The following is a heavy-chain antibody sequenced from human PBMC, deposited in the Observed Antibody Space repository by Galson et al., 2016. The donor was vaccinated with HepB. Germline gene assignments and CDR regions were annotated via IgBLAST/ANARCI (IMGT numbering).Heavy chain of an antibody. CDR3: ARIIRPFAEFDA. Sequence: SLRLSCAASGFTSSNHWLSWVRQAPGKGLEWVAGISQDGGKKDYLESVKGRFTISRDNAKNSLYQQMNNLRAEDTAVYYCARIIRPFAEFDAWGQGTLVTVAS. J-gene: IGHJ4*02. CDR2: ISQDGGKK. V-gene: IGHV3-7*01. D-gene: IGHD3-16*01. CDR1: GFTSSNHW.